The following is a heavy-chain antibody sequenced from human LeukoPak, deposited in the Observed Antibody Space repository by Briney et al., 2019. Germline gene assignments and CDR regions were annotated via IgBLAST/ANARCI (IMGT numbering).Heavy chain of an antibody. CDR2: IHDSGTT. Sequence: SETLSLTCTVSGGSISSYYWSWIRQPPGKGLEWFGYIHDSGTTNYNPSLKSRVPISIDASKNQFSLKLNSVTAADTAVFYCTREPITSGGNDAFDIWGQGTMVTVSS. V-gene: IGHV4-4*08. D-gene: IGHD3-16*01. CDR1: GGSISSYY. J-gene: IGHJ3*02. CDR3: TREPITSGGNDAFDI.